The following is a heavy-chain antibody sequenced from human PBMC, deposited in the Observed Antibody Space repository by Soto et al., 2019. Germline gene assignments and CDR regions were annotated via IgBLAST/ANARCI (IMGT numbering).Heavy chain of an antibody. CDR1: GFTVSSNY. J-gene: IGHJ4*02. V-gene: IGHV3-66*01. CDR2: IYSGGST. Sequence: EVQLVESGGGLVQPGGSLRLSCAASGFTVSSNYMSWVRQAPGKGLEWVSVIYSGGSTYYADSVKGRFTISRDNSKNTLYLQMNSLRAEDTAVYYCAKGKGPHYGSGRHYIDYWGQGTLVTVSS. CDR3: AKGKGPHYGSGRHYIDY. D-gene: IGHD3-10*01.